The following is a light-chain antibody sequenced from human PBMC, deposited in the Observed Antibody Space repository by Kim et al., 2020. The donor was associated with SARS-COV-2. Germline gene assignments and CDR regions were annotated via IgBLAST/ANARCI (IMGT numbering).Light chain of an antibody. CDR2: EDI. V-gene: IGLV3-1*01. J-gene: IGLJ2*01. CDR3: QAWDSSTAVV. Sequence: SYELTQPPSVSVSPGQTASITCSGDKLGDKYVSWYQQKPGQSPVLVIYEDIKRPSGIPERFSGSKSGNTATLTISGTQAMDEADYYCQAWDSSTAVVFGGGTQLTVL. CDR1: KLGDKY.